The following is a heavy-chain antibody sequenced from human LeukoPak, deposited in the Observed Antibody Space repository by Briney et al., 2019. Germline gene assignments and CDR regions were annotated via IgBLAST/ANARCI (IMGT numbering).Heavy chain of an antibody. CDR1: GFTFSSSA. CDR3: ARDSTYYYDSSGYISDY. CDR2: ISNNGGYT. V-gene: IGHV3-23*01. D-gene: IGHD3-22*01. J-gene: IGHJ4*02. Sequence: GGSLRLSCAASGFTFSSSAMSWVRQAPGKGLEWVSAISNNGGYTYYADSVQGRFTISRDNSKNTLYLQMNSLRAEDTAVYYCARDSTYYYDSSGYISDYWGQGTLVTVSS.